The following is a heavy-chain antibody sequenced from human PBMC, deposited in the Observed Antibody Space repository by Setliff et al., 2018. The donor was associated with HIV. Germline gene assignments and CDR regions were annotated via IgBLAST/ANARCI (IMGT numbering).Heavy chain of an antibody. J-gene: IGHJ3*02. D-gene: IGHD1-26*01. Sequence: GASVKVSCKASGYTFIDYFIHWVRQAPGQGLEWMGWISPYDLSERISQRFRGRVTMTRDTSINAAYLDLSGPTSDDTAVYYCARYKGKGQVGATPAPFDIWGQGTMVTVSS. V-gene: IGHV1-2*02. CDR2: ISPYDLSE. CDR3: ARYKGKGQVGATPAPFDI. CDR1: GYTFIDYF.